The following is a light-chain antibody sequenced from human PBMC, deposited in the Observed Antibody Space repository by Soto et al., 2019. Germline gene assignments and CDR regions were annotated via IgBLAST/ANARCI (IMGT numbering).Light chain of an antibody. CDR2: EVN. CDR1: SSDVGGYKY. V-gene: IGLV2-8*01. CDR3: SSYAGIHNLGV. Sequence: QYALTQPPSASGSPGQSVTISCTGTSSDVGGYKYVSWYQPHPGKAPKLMIFEVNTRPSGVRDPFSGSKSGNTASLTVSGLQAEDEADYYCSSYAGIHNLGVVGTGTKVTVL. J-gene: IGLJ1*01.